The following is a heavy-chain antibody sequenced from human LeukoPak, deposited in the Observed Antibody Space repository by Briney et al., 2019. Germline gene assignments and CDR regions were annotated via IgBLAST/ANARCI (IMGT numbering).Heavy chain of an antibody. D-gene: IGHD1-26*01. CDR2: IKEDGSGE. V-gene: IGHV3-7*03. CDR1: GLRFSSYW. J-gene: IGHJ4*02. Sequence: GGSLRLSCAASGLRFSSYWMDWVRQAPGKGLEWVAHIKEDGSGEYYVDSVKGRFTISIDNAKKSMYLQMNSLRVEDTAVYYCARVRGSYCADHWGQGTLVIVSS. CDR3: ARVRGSYCADH.